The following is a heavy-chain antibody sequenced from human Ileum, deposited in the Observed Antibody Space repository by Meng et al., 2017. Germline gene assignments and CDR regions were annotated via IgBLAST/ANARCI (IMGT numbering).Heavy chain of an antibody. V-gene: IGHV4-61*08. CDR1: GGSVSSAGYQ. J-gene: IGHJ4*02. D-gene: IGHD7-27*01. CDR3: ARDHWGSLDY. CDR2: AST. Sequence: QVELQKSGPGLVRPSETLSLICTVSGGSVSSAGYQWGWIRQPPGKGLEWIGYASTNYNPSLKSRVTISLDTSKNQFSLKLSSVTAADTAVYYCARDHWGSLDYWGQGILVTVSS.